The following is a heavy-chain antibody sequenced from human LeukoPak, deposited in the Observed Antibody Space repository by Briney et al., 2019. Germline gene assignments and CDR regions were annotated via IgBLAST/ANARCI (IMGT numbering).Heavy chain of an antibody. Sequence: SETLSLTCTVSGGSISSSSYYWGWIRQPPGKGLEWIGSIYYSGSTYYNPSLKSRVTISVDTSKNQFSLKLSSVTAADTAVYYCARHIRWFGELSTHNYFDYWGQGTLVTVSS. V-gene: IGHV4-39*01. J-gene: IGHJ4*02. D-gene: IGHD3-10*01. CDR3: ARHIRWFGELSTHNYFDY. CDR2: IYYSGST. CDR1: GGSISSSSYY.